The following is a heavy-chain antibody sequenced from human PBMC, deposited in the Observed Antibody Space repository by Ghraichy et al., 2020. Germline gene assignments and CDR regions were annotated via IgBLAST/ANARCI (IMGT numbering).Heavy chain of an antibody. V-gene: IGHV1-18*01. D-gene: IGHD2-2*01. CDR3: ARGCRSARCPWDH. Sequence: ASVKVSCKASGYTFIGYGMSWVRQAPGQGLEWMGWISAYSANTNYAQKLQGRVTMTTDTSTSTVYMELRSLRSDDTAVYYCARGCRSARCPWDHWGQGTLVTGSS. CDR2: ISAYSANT. J-gene: IGHJ4*02. CDR1: GYTFIGYG.